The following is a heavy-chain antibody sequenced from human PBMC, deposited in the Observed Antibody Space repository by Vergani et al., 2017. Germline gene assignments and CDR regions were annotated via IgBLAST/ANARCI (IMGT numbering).Heavy chain of an antibody. J-gene: IGHJ4*02. CDR1: GITFSGYY. V-gene: IGHV1-2*02. D-gene: IGHD3-16*01. CDR2: VNPNSGGT. Sequence: QVQLVQSGAEVKKPGASVKVFCKTSGITFSGYYIHWVRQAPGQGLEWMGWVNPNSGGTNYAQKFQGRVTMTRDTSINTAYMELNRLKSDDTAMYYCARDTRGGEWSGGYWGQGTLVTVSS. CDR3: ARDTRGGEWSGGY.